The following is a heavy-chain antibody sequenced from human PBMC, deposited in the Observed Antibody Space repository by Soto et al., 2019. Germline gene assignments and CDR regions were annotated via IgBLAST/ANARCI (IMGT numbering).Heavy chain of an antibody. CDR3: ASTSAFDI. Sequence: GGSLRLSCAASGFTFSSYGMHWVRQAPGKGLEWVAVISYDGSNKYYADSVKGRFTISRDNSKNTLYLQMSSLRTEDTAVYYCASTSAFDIWGQGTMVTVSS. V-gene: IGHV3-30*03. J-gene: IGHJ3*02. CDR2: ISYDGSNK. CDR1: GFTFSSYG.